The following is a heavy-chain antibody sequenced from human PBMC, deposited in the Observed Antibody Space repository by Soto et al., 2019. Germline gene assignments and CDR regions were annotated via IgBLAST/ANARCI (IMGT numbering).Heavy chain of an antibody. D-gene: IGHD5-18*01. CDR2: INAGNGNT. CDR3: AREPTVEMATAEAFDI. CDR1: GYTFTSYA. Sequence: ASVKVSCKASGYTFTSYAMHWVRQAPGQRLEWMGWINAGNGNTKYSQKFQGRVTITRDTSASTAYMELSSLRSEDTAVYYCAREPTVEMATAEAFDIWGQGTMVTVSS. J-gene: IGHJ3*02. V-gene: IGHV1-3*01.